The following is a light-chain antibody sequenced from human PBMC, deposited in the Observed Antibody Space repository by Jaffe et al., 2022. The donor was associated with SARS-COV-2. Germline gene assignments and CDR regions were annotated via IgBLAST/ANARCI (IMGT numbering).Light chain of an antibody. CDR2: RAS. Sequence: IVMTQSPATLSVSPGERATLSCRASQSISSDLAWYQQRPGQAPRLLVYRASTRATGGPTRFSGSGSGTEFTLTISYLQSEDSAVYYCQQYNDWPHTFGQGTDLEIK. V-gene: IGKV3-15*01. CDR1: QSISSD. CDR3: QQYNDWPHT. J-gene: IGKJ2*01.